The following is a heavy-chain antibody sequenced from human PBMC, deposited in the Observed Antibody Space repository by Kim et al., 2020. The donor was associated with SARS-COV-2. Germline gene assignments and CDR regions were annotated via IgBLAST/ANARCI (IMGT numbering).Heavy chain of an antibody. Sequence: ASVKVSCKASNYIFTGFAISWVRQAPGQGLEWMGWISGYKANTNYSPRFQGRVTMTTDTSTSTVYMELSSLLSDDTAVYYCAAWPYNNTYYHLYWGQGTLVTVSS. CDR3: AAWPYNNTYYHLY. J-gene: IGHJ1*01. D-gene: IGHD3-3*02. CDR1: NYIFTGFA. V-gene: IGHV1-18*01. CDR2: ISGYKANT.